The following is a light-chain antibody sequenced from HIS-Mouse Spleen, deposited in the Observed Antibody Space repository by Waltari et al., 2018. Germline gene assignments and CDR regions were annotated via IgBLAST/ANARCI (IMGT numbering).Light chain of an antibody. V-gene: IGKV1-33*01. J-gene: IGKJ5*01. Sequence: IQITQSPSSLSPSVGDRVTVTCQAIQDNNTYLNWYQQKLGKAPKLLIYDASNLETGVPSRFSGSGSGTDFTYYIRRLQHEDIATYYCQQYANLPPVITFGQGTRLEIK. CDR3: QQYANLPPVIT. CDR2: DAS. CDR1: QDNNTY.